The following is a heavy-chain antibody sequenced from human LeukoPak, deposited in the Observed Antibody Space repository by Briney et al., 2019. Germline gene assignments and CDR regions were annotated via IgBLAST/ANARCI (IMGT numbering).Heavy chain of an antibody. V-gene: IGHV3-30*18. CDR3: AKESGGKYGSGSYSAFDI. CDR2: ISYDGSNK. CDR1: GFTFSSYG. J-gene: IGHJ3*02. Sequence: GGSLRLSCAASGFTFSSYGMHWVRQAPGKGLEWVAVISYDGSNKYYADSVKGRFTISRDNSKNTLYLQMNSLRAEDTAVYYCAKESGGKYGSGSYSAFDIWGQGTMVTVSS. D-gene: IGHD3-10*01.